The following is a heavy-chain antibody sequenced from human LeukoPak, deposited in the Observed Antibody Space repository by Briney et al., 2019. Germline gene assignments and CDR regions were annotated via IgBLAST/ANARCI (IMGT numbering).Heavy chain of an antibody. CDR1: GFAFSTYS. Sequence: GGSLRLSCAASGFAFSTYSMNWVRQAPGKGLEWIAHINSSSGAIYYADSVKGRFTISRDNAKDSLYLQMYGLRVEDTAVYYGARIKAGYYYEGPGGFFVYWGKGTLVTVSS. J-gene: IGHJ4*02. V-gene: IGHV3-48*01. CDR3: ARIKAGYYYEGPGGFFVY. CDR2: INSSSGAI. D-gene: IGHD3-22*01.